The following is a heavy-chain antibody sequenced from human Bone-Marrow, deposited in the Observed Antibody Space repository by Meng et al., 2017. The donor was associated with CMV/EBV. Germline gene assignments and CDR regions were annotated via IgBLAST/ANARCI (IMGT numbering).Heavy chain of an antibody. CDR2: MSFDGSNE. J-gene: IGHJ6*02. D-gene: IGHD3-9*01. CDR3: ARCLSDYNMLTGRVHYYGMDV. V-gene: IGHV3-30-3*01. Sequence: GESLKISCAASGFMFNSYAMYWVRQAPGKGPEWVAVMSFDGSNEYYADSVKGRYTISRDNSKNTLFLQMSSLRAEDTGVYYCARCLSDYNMLTGRVHYYGMDVWGQGTTVTVSS. CDR1: GFMFNSYA.